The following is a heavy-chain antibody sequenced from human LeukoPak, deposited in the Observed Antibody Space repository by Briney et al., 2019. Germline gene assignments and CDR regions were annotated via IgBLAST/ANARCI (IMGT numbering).Heavy chain of an antibody. V-gene: IGHV3-33*08. CDR1: GFTFSSYG. CDR2: IWYDGSNK. Sequence: GGSLRLSCAASGFTFSSYGMTWVRQAPGKGLEWVAVIWYDGSNKYYADSVKGRFTISRDNSKNTLYLQMNSLRAEDTAVYYCARDSVTTPLYYYYMDVWGKGTTVTVSS. D-gene: IGHD4-11*01. CDR3: ARDSVTTPLYYYYMDV. J-gene: IGHJ6*03.